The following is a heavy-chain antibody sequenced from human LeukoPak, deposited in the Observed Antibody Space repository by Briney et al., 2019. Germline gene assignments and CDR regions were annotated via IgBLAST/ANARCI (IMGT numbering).Heavy chain of an antibody. J-gene: IGHJ4*02. V-gene: IGHV4-59*08. Sequence: SETLSLTCSASGASTSDKYWSWIRQSPGRTLEWVGHIYNGRNTKYNPSLTSRVTISVDTSKNQFSLSLTSVTAADTAMYYCAQTTGWPGFDFWGPGALVTVSS. CDR1: GASTSDKY. CDR3: AQTTGWPGFDF. D-gene: IGHD6-19*01. CDR2: IYNGRNT.